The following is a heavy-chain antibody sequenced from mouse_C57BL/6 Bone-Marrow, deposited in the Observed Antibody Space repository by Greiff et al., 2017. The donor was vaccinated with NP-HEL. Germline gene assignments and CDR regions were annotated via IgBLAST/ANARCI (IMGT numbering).Heavy chain of an antibody. D-gene: IGHD1-1*01. CDR1: GYAFSSYW. V-gene: IGHV1-80*01. Sequence: VHLVESGAELVKPGASVKISCKASGYAFSSYWMNWVKQRPGKGLEWIGQIYPGDGDTNYNGKFKGKATLTADKSSSTAYMQLSSLTSEDSAVYYCGRCDGSSYYFDYWGQGTTLTVSS. CDR2: IYPGDGDT. CDR3: GRCDGSSYYFDY. J-gene: IGHJ2*01.